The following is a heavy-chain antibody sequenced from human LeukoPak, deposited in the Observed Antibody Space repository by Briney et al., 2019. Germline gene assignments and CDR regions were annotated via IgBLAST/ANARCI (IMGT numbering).Heavy chain of an antibody. Sequence: GSLRLSCTASGFTFSSYAMSWVRQAPGKGLEWVSVIYSGGSTYYADSVKGRFTISRDNSKNTLYLQMNSLRAEDTAVYYCARGRPYFDYWGQGTLVTVSS. V-gene: IGHV3-53*01. CDR1: GFTFSSYA. CDR2: IYSGGST. CDR3: ARGRPYFDY. J-gene: IGHJ4*02.